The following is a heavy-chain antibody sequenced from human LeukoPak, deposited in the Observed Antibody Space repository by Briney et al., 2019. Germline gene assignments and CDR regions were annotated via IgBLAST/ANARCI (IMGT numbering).Heavy chain of an antibody. J-gene: IGHJ6*02. Sequence: PGGSLRLSCAASGFTFDDYAMHWVRQAPGKGLEWVSGISWNSGGIGYADSVKGRFTISRDNAKNSLYLQMNSLRAEDTALYYCAKSAAAGRYYYGMDVWGQGTTVTVSS. CDR3: AKSAAAGRYYYGMDV. V-gene: IGHV3-9*01. D-gene: IGHD6-13*01. CDR2: ISWNSGGI. CDR1: GFTFDDYA.